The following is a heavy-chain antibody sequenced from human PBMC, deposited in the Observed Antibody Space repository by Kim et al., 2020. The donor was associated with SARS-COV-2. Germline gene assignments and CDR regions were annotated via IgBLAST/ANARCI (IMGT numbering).Heavy chain of an antibody. Sequence: SQTLSLTCAISGDSVSSNSAAWNWIRQSPSRGLEWLGRTYYRSKWYNDYAVSVKSRITINPDTSKNQFSLQLNSVTPEDTAVYYCARVGEDAGYSSSWGAFDIWGQGTMVTVSS. D-gene: IGHD6-13*01. CDR1: GDSVSSNSAA. V-gene: IGHV6-1*01. CDR2: TYYRSKWYN. CDR3: ARVGEDAGYSSSWGAFDI. J-gene: IGHJ3*02.